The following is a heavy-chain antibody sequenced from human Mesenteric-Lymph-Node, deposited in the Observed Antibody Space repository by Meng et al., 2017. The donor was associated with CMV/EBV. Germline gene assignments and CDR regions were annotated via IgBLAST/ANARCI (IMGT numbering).Heavy chain of an antibody. Sequence: SCKASVYTFTSYSISWVRQAPGQGLEWMGWISGYNGNTNYAQTLQGRVTMTTDTSTSTAYMELRSLTSDDTAVYYCARDRDGYNLFDYWGQGTLVTVSS. J-gene: IGHJ4*02. D-gene: IGHD5-24*01. V-gene: IGHV1-18*04. CDR3: ARDRDGYNLFDY. CDR1: VYTFTSYS. CDR2: ISGYNGNT.